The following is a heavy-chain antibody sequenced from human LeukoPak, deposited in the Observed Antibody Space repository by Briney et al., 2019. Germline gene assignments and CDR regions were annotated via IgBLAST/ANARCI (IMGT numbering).Heavy chain of an antibody. D-gene: IGHD6-13*01. CDR1: GGTFSSYA. J-gene: IGHJ4*02. V-gene: IGHV1-69*06. CDR2: IIPIFGTA. CDR3: ARDSSYSSSWYVSGFDY. Sequence: SVKVSCKASGGTFSSYAISWVRQAPGQGLEWMGGIIPIFGTASYAQKFQGRVTITADKSTSTAYMELSSLRSEDTAVYYCARDSSYSSSWYVSGFDYWGQGTLVTVSS.